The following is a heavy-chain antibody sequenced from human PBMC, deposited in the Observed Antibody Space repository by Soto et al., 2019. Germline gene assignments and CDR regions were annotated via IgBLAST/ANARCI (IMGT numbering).Heavy chain of an antibody. CDR3: ARRIRSSSSAAYYYYYYMDV. CDR2: IYYSGST. J-gene: IGHJ6*03. V-gene: IGHV4-39*01. CDR1: GGSISSSSYY. Sequence: SETLSLTCTVSGGSISSSSYYWGWIRQPPGKGLEWIGSIYYSGSTYYNPSLKSRVTISVDTSKNQFSLKLSSVTAADTAVYYCARRIRSSSSAAYYYYYYMDVWGKGTTVTVSS. D-gene: IGHD6-6*01.